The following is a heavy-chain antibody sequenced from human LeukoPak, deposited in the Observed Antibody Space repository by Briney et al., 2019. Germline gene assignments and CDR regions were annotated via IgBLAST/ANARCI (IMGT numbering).Heavy chain of an antibody. V-gene: IGHV4-59*01. CDR3: ARGTGAYYYL. Sequence: PSETLPLTCTVSGGSITDYYWSWIRQPPGKGLEWIGYIYYSGSTKYNPYLKSRVTISIDTSKNQFSLKLSSVTAADTALYYCARGTGAYYYLSGRGTVATVSS. CDR1: GGSITDYY. J-gene: IGHJ3*01. D-gene: IGHD3-22*01. CDR2: IYYSGST.